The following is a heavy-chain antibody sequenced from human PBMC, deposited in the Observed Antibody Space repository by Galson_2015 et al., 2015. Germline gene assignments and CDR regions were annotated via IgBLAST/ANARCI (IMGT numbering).Heavy chain of an antibody. J-gene: IGHJ2*01. Sequence: SETLSLTCAVSGGSISSSYCWNWVRQPPGRGLEWIGQIHHSGSTNYNPSLKGRVTISVDKSKNQFTLKLSSVTAADTALYFCARTADYGDPYWYFDLWAVASWSLSPQ. V-gene: IGHV4-4*02. D-gene: IGHD4-17*01. CDR3: ARTADYGDPYWYFDL. CDR2: IHHSGST. CDR1: GGSISSSYC.